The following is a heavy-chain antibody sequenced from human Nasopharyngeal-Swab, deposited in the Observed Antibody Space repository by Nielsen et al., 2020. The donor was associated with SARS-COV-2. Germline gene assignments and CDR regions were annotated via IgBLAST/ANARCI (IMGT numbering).Heavy chain of an antibody. J-gene: IGHJ3*02. CDR2: ISYDGSNK. D-gene: IGHD1-7*01. CDR3: ARGDWNYFRAFDI. V-gene: IGHV3-30-3*01. CDR1: GFTFSSYA. Sequence: GESLKISCAASGFTFSSYAMHWVRQAPGKGLEWVAVISYDGSNKYYADSVKGRFTISRDNSKNTLYLQMNSLRAEDTAAYYCARGDWNYFRAFDIWGQGTMVTVSS.